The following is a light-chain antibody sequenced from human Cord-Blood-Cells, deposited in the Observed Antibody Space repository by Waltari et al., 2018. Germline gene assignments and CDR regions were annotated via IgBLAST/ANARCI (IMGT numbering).Light chain of an antibody. Sequence: QSALTQPRPVSGSPGQPVTISCTGPSSDVGGYNYVSWYQQHPGKAPKLMIYDVSKRPSGVPDRFSGSKSGNTASLTISGLQAEDEADYYCCSYAGSYVFGTGTKVTVL. CDR1: SSDVGGYNY. CDR2: DVS. CDR3: CSYAGSYV. J-gene: IGLJ1*01. V-gene: IGLV2-11*01.